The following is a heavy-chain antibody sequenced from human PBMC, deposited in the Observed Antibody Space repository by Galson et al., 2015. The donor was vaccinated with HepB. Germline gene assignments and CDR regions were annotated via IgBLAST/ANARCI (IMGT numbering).Heavy chain of an antibody. J-gene: IGHJ5*02. D-gene: IGHD5-18*01. V-gene: IGHV1-2*02. CDR1: GYTFTGYY. CDR3: ARGLGYSYGYTWFDP. Sequence: SVKVSCKASGYTFTGYYMHWVRQAPGQGLEWMGWINPNSGGTNCAQKFQGRVTMTRDTSISTAYMELSRLRSDDTAVYYCARGLGYSYGYTWFDPWGQGTLVTVSS. CDR2: INPNSGGT.